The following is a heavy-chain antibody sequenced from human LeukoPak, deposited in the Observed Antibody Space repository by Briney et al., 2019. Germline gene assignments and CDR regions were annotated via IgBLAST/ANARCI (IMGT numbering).Heavy chain of an antibody. CDR2: ISAGGTT. V-gene: IGHV3-23*01. Sequence: PGGSLRLSCAASGFTFSPYAMSWVRQAPGKGLEWVSAISAGGTTYYADSVKGRFTISRDNSKNTLYLELNSLRAADTAVYYCGKAASRWGESFCQHYYMDVWGNGTTVTVSS. CDR1: GFTFSPYA. CDR3: GKAASRWGESFCQHYYMDV. D-gene: IGHD3-10*01. J-gene: IGHJ6*03.